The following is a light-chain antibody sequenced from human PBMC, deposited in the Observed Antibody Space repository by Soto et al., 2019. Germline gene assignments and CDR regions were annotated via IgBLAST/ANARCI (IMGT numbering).Light chain of an antibody. J-gene: IGKJ4*01. CDR2: DAS. Sequence: ENVLTQSPATLSLSPGETATLSCRASQTVSTFLAWYQHKPGQAPRLLIYDASNRATGIPARFSGSGYGTDFTLTISSLEPEDLAIYYCQQRSNWPLTFGGGTKVDI. CDR3: QQRSNWPLT. CDR1: QTVSTF. V-gene: IGKV3-11*01.